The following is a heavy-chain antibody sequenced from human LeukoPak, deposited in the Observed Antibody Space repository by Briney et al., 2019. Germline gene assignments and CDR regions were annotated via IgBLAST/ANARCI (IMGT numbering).Heavy chain of an antibody. J-gene: IGHJ4*02. CDR1: GYTFTSYG. Sequence: ASVKVSCKASGYTFTSYGISWVRQAPGQGLEWMGWINAGNGNTKYSQKFQGRVTITRDTSASTAYMELSSLRSEDTAVYYCARDTVGAIDYWGQGTLVTVSS. CDR3: ARDTVGAIDY. V-gene: IGHV1-3*01. D-gene: IGHD1-26*01. CDR2: INAGNGNT.